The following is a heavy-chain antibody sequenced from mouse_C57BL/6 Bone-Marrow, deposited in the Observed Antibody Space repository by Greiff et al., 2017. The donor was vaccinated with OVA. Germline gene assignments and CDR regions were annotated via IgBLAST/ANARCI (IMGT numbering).Heavy chain of an antibody. V-gene: IGHV1-81*01. Sequence: QVQLQQSGAELARPGASVKLSCKASGYTFTSYGISWVKQRTGQGLEWIGEIYPRSGNTYYNEKFKGKATLTADKSSSTAYMELRSLTSEDSAVYFCARGRRNYYGSSYAYWGQGTTLTVSS. J-gene: IGHJ2*01. CDR2: IYPRSGNT. CDR1: GYTFTSYG. D-gene: IGHD1-1*01. CDR3: ARGRRNYYGSSYAY.